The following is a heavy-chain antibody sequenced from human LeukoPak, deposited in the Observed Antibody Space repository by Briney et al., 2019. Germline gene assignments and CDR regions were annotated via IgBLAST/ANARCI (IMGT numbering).Heavy chain of an antibody. V-gene: IGHV3-23*01. CDR1: GFTFSSYA. CDR3: AKEQLLPYYFDY. Sequence: GGSLRLSCAASGFTFSSYAMSWVRQDPGKGLEWVSAISGSGGSAYYADSVKGRFTISRDNSKNTLYLQMNSLRAEDTAVYYCAKEQLLPYYFDYWGQGTLVTVSS. D-gene: IGHD2-15*01. J-gene: IGHJ4*02. CDR2: ISGSGGSA.